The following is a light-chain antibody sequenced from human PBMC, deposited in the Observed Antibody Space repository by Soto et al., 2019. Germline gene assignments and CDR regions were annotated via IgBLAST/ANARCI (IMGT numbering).Light chain of an antibody. CDR2: GGS. V-gene: IGKV3-20*01. CDR3: QQSASSPPLP. Sequence: EIVLPQSPGTLSFSDVESATLYCRSSQSVRTSLAWYQQKPGQAPRLLIYGGSSRATGIPDTFSGSGSVTDFTLTISRLQTEDLALYDGQQSASSPPLPVGGWTKVEIK. CDR1: QSVRTS. J-gene: IGKJ4*01.